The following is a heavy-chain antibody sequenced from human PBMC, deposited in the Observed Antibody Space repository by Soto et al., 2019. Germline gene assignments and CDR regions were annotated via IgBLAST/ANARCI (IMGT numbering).Heavy chain of an antibody. J-gene: IGHJ4*02. D-gene: IGHD2-8*02. Sequence: WETLSITRAVYGGSFSGYYLTWIRQPPGTGLEWIGEINHSGSTNYNPSLKSRVTISVDTSKNQFSLKLTSVTAADTAVYYCARDKITGLFDYWGQGTLVT. CDR1: GGSFSGYY. CDR3: ARDKITGLFDY. V-gene: IGHV4-34*01. CDR2: INHSGST.